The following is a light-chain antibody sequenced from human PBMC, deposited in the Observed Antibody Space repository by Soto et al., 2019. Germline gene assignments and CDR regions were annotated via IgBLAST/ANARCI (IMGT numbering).Light chain of an antibody. Sequence: EIVLTQSPGTLSLSPRERATLSCRASQSVTSKSLAWYQHRPGQAPRLLIYGVSNRAPGLPDRFSGSGSGTHFTLTISRLEPEDFAVYYCQQYAASPRTFGQGTQVEVK. CDR1: QSVTSKS. V-gene: IGKV3-20*01. CDR2: GVS. CDR3: QQYAASPRT. J-gene: IGKJ1*01.